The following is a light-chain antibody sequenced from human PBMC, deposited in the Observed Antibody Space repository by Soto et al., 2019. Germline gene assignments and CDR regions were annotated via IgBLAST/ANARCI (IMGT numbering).Light chain of an antibody. CDR1: QVITNY. CDR3: QQYENLRYT. Sequence: DIQLTESASSLSASVGDRVTITCQASQVITNYLNWYQQKPGRAPKLLIYDISTLEIGVPSRFGGSGSGTHFSFTITGLQPEDIATYYCQQYENLRYTFGQGTKLEI. CDR2: DIS. J-gene: IGKJ2*01. V-gene: IGKV1-33*01.